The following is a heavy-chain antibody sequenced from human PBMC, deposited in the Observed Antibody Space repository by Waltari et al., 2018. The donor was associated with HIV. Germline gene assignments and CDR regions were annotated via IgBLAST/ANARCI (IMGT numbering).Heavy chain of an antibody. Sequence: EVQLVESGGGLVKPGGSLRLSCEASGFTFSAYWMTWVRQAPGKGLEWVANIKQDGSEQYYVDSVKGRFTISRDNAKNSLYLQMNSLRADDTAVYYCARPQGGYSYGFNYWGQGTLVTVSS. CDR3: ARPQGGYSYGFNY. J-gene: IGHJ4*02. CDR1: GFTFSAYW. CDR2: IKQDGSEQ. D-gene: IGHD5-18*01. V-gene: IGHV3-7*01.